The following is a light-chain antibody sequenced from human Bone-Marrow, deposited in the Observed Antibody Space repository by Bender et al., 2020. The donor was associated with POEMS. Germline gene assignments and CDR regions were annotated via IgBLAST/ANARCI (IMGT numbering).Light chain of an antibody. V-gene: IGLV3-1*01. J-gene: IGLJ2*01. CDR2: QHN. CDR3: LVWDRSTDHRV. CDR1: RLEEKY. Sequence: SYALTQPASVSVSPGQTARITCFGERLEEKYASWYQQKPGQSPVLLIYQHNKRPSGIPARFSGSNSGNTATLTISRVEAGDEADFYCLVWDRSTDHRVFGGGTKLTVL.